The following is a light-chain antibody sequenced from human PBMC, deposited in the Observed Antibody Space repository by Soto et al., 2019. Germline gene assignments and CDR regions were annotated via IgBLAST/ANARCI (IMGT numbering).Light chain of an antibody. J-gene: IGKJ5*01. Sequence: EIVLTQSPAAVSLSTGDRATLSCRASQSVNNYVAWYQQKPGQAPRLLIYDASKRATGIPARFSGSGSGTDFTLTVSSLEPEDFVLYFCQQRSVWPITFGQGARLEI. V-gene: IGKV3-11*01. CDR2: DAS. CDR3: QQRSVWPIT. CDR1: QSVNNY.